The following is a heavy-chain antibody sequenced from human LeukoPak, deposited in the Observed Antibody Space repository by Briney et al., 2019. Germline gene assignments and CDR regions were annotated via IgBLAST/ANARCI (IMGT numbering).Heavy chain of an antibody. CDR1: GYTFTSYG. D-gene: IGHD5-18*01. Sequence: SVKVSCKASGYTFTSYGISWVRQAPGQGLEWMGRIIPILGIANYAQKFQGRVTITADKSTSTAYMELSSLRSEDTAVYYCALGYSYGLDAFDIWGQGTMVTVSS. CDR2: IIPILGIA. CDR3: ALGYSYGLDAFDI. J-gene: IGHJ3*02. V-gene: IGHV1-69*04.